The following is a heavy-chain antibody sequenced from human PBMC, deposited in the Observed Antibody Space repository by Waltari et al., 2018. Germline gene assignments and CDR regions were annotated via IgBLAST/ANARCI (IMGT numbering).Heavy chain of an antibody. CDR3: ARAPHGVTMLGY. D-gene: IGHD2-21*02. CDR2: MNPNSGNT. J-gene: IGHJ4*02. V-gene: IGHV1-8*01. CDR1: GYTYPSYD. Sequence: QVQLVQSGAEVKKPGASVKVSCTASGYTYPSYDITWVRQATGQGLEWMGWMNPNSGNTGYAQKFRGRVTMTRSTSISTAYMELSSVRSEDTAVYYCARAPHGVTMLGYWGQGTLVTVSS.